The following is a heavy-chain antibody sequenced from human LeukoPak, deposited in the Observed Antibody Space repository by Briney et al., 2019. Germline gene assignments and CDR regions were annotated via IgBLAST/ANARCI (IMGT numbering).Heavy chain of an antibody. J-gene: IGHJ6*03. CDR3: AKVAAAGYNYYSMDV. CDR1: GFTFISYS. D-gene: IGHD6-13*01. Sequence: PGGSLRLFCAVSGFTFISYSMSWVRQAPGKGLEWVSTITVSGGSTYYADSVKGRFTISRDNSKNTLSLQMNSPRAEDTAVYYCAKVAAAGYNYYSMDVWGKGTTVTVSS. V-gene: IGHV3-23*01. CDR2: ITVSGGST.